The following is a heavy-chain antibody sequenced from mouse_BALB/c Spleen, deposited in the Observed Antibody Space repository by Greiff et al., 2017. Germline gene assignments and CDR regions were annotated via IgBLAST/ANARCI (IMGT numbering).Heavy chain of an antibody. V-gene: IGHV1-63*02. Sequence: VKVVESGAELVRPGTSVKISCKASGYTFTNYWLGWVKQRPGHGLEWIGDIYPGGGYTNYNEKFKGKATLTADTSSSTAYMQLSSLTSEDSAVYFCARKLGQRDYFDYWGQGTTLTVSS. CDR1: GYTFTNYW. D-gene: IGHD4-1*01. J-gene: IGHJ2*01. CDR3: ARKLGQRDYFDY. CDR2: IYPGGGYT.